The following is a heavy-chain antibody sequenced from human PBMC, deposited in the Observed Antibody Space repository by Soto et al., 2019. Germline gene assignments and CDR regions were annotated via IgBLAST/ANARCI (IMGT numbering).Heavy chain of an antibody. D-gene: IGHD5-18*01. V-gene: IGHV4-4*02. Sequence: SETLSLTCAVSGGSISSSNWWSWVRQPPGKGLEWIGEIYHSGSTNYNPSLKSRVTISVDTSKSQFSLKLSSVTAADTAVYYCAKDSGYNYGYFRWFDPWGQGTLVTVSS. CDR1: GGSISSSNW. CDR2: IYHSGST. J-gene: IGHJ5*02. CDR3: AKDSGYNYGYFRWFDP.